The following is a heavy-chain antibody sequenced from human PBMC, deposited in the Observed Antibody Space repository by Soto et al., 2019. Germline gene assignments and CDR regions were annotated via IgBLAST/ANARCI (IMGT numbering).Heavy chain of an antibody. CDR2: INPRGGST. Sequence: ASVKVSCKASGYTFTSYYMHWVRQAPGQGLEWMGIINPRGGSTSYAQKFQGRVTMTRDTSTSKVYMELSSLRSEDTAVYYCATAPLGYCSGGSCYWYYFDYWGQGTLVTVSS. V-gene: IGHV1-46*03. D-gene: IGHD2-15*01. J-gene: IGHJ4*02. CDR3: ATAPLGYCSGGSCYWYYFDY. CDR1: GYTFTSYY.